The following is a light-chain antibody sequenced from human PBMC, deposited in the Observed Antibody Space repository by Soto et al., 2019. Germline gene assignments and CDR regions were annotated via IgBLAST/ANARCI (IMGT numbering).Light chain of an antibody. CDR2: RNN. J-gene: IGLJ3*02. Sequence: QSVLTQPPSASGTPGQRVTISCSGSSSNIGSNYVYWYQQLPGTAPKLLIYRNNQRPSGVPDRFSGSKSGTSASLPISGLGSEDEANYCCAAWDDSLSGVVFGGGTKVTVL. CDR1: SSNIGSNY. V-gene: IGLV1-47*01. CDR3: AAWDDSLSGVV.